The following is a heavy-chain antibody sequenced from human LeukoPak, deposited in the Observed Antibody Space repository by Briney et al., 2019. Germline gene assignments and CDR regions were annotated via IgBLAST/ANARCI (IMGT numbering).Heavy chain of an antibody. CDR2: IGTGGSTL. D-gene: IGHD6-19*01. J-gene: IGHJ5*02. CDR3: ARDRITVHGAYSWFDP. V-gene: IGHV3-48*03. Sequence: GGSLRLSCAASGFTFSTHEMNWFRQAPGKGLEWVSYIGTGGSTLYYADSVKGRFTISRDDSKNSLYLEMNNLRAEDTGIYYCARDRITVHGAYSWFDPRGHGTLVTVSS. CDR1: GFTFSTHE.